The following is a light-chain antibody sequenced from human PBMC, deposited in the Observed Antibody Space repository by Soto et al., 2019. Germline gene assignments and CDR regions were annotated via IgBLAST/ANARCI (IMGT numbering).Light chain of an antibody. J-gene: IGKJ4*01. CDR3: QQGKSYPLT. CDR2: GTS. Sequence: DIQMTQSPSSVSASVGDIVIITSRASKALSNHLAWYQQKPGAAPKLLIYGTSNLQRGVPSRFSGFGSGTEFTLTINSLQPEDFATYYCQQGKSYPLTFGGGTEVDI. CDR1: KALSNH. V-gene: IGKV1D-12*01.